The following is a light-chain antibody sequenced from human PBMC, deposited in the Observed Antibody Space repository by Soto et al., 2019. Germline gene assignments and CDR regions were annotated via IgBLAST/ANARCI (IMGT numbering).Light chain of an antibody. CDR1: SSDFGGYNY. CDR2: EVS. Sequence: QSVLTQPPSASGSFGQSVTISCTGTSSDFGGYNYVSWYQQHPGKAPKLMIYEVSERPSGVPDRFSGSKSGNTASLTVSGLRADDEADYCCSSYSGTNYHYVFGTGTKVTVL. CDR3: SSYSGTNYHYV. J-gene: IGLJ1*01. V-gene: IGLV2-8*01.